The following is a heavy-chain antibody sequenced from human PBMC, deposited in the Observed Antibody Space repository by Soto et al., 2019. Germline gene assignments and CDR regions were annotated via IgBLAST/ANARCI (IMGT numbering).Heavy chain of an antibody. CDR2: ISDSGGST. Sequence: VQLLESGGGLVQPGGSLRLSCAASGFTFSSYAMSWVRQAPGKGLEWLSAISDSGGSTYYADSMKGRFTISRDNSKNTLYLQMNSLRDEDTAIYYCAKDLTSSSRTPELWGQGTLVTVSS. D-gene: IGHD2-2*01. CDR3: AKDLTSSSRTPEL. J-gene: IGHJ4*02. CDR1: GFTFSSYA. V-gene: IGHV3-23*01.